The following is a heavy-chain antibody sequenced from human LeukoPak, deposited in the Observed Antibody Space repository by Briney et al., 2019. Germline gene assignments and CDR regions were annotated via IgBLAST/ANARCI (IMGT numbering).Heavy chain of an antibody. Sequence: GGSLRLSCAASGFTFSNYEMNWVRQAPGKGLEWVSYITDTATTYYADSVKGRVTISRDNAKNSLFLQMNSLRAEDTAVYYCARENSGYDGGFDYWGQGTLVTVSS. CDR3: ARENSGYDGGFDY. CDR1: GFTFSNYE. CDR2: ITDTATT. J-gene: IGHJ4*02. V-gene: IGHV3-48*03. D-gene: IGHD5-12*01.